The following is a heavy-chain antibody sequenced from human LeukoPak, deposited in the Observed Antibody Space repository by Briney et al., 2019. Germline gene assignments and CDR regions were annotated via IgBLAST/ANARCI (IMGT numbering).Heavy chain of an antibody. J-gene: IGHJ4*02. Sequence: SETLSLTCTVSGGSISSYYWSWIRQPPGKGLEWIGYIYYSGSTNYNPSLKSRVTISVDTSKNQFSLKLSSVTAADTAVYYCAGEKQGLVGYYFDYWGRGTLVTVSS. V-gene: IGHV4-59*01. CDR2: IYYSGST. D-gene: IGHD6-19*01. CDR1: GGSISSYY. CDR3: AGEKQGLVGYYFDY.